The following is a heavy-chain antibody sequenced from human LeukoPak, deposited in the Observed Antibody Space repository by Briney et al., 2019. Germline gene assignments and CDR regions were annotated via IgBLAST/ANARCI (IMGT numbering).Heavy chain of an antibody. V-gene: IGHV1-18*01. J-gene: IGHJ4*02. CDR2: ISAQHGQT. CDR1: GYSENFYG. D-gene: IGHD2-8*01. CDR3: AGSLGYCTSNVCYLKY. Sequence: ASVKVSCKTSGYSENFYGITWARQVAGQGLEWMGWISAQHGQTEYAPNSQDRVTMTTDTYTNTAYTELRSLRSDDTAVYYCAGSLGYCTSNVCYLKYWGQGTLVTVSS.